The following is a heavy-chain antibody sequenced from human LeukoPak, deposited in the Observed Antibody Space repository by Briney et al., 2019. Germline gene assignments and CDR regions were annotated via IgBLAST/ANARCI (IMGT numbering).Heavy chain of an antibody. D-gene: IGHD3-22*01. CDR1: GGSFSGHY. CDR3: ARGRGGYYYYYYYYMDV. J-gene: IGHJ6*03. CDR2: INHSGST. Sequence: SETLSLTCAVYGGSFSGHYWSWIRQPPGKGLEWIGEINHSGSTNYNPSLKSRVTISVDTSKNQFSLKLSSVTAADTAVYYCARGRGGYYYYYYYYMDVWGKGTTVTVSS. V-gene: IGHV4-34*01.